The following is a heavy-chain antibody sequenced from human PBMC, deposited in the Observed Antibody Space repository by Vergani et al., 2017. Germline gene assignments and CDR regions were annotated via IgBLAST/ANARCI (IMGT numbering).Heavy chain of an antibody. D-gene: IGHD3-22*01. Sequence: EVRLLESGGDLVQPGGSLTLSCAASGFTFVMHAMSWVRQAPGKGREWVSTLSASDRRTHYADSVKGRFTISRDISKNTLSLQMNSLTAEDTAIYYCAGPQGTSAYYYGGFDYWGQGILVTVSS. CDR2: LSASDRRT. CDR1: GFTFVMHA. J-gene: IGHJ4*02. V-gene: IGHV3-23*01. CDR3: AGPQGTSAYYYGGFDY.